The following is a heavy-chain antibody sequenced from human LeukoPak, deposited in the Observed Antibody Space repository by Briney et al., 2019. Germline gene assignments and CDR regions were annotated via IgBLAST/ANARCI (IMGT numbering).Heavy chain of an antibody. J-gene: IGHJ6*03. Sequence: PSETLSLTCTVSGGSISSSSYYWGWIRQPPGKGLEWIGSIYYSGSTYYNPSLKSRVTISVDTSKNQFSLKLSSVTAADTAVYYCARVYGEGGFEGYYYYYMDVWGKGTTVTVSS. CDR3: ARVYGEGGFEGYYYYYMDV. V-gene: IGHV4-39*07. CDR2: IYYSGST. CDR1: GGSISSSSYY. D-gene: IGHD4-17*01.